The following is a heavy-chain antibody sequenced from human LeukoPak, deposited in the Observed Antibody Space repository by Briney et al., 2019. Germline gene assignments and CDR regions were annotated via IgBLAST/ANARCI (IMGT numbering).Heavy chain of an antibody. J-gene: IGHJ4*02. CDR1: GFTFSSYA. Sequence: GGSLRLSCAASGFTFSSYAMHWVRQAPGKGLEWVAVISYDGSDKYYADSVKGRFTISRDNSKNTLYLQMNSLRAEDTAVYYCARDLYYDSSGPLDYWGQGTLVTVSS. V-gene: IGHV3-30-3*01. CDR2: ISYDGSDK. D-gene: IGHD3-22*01. CDR3: ARDLYYDSSGPLDY.